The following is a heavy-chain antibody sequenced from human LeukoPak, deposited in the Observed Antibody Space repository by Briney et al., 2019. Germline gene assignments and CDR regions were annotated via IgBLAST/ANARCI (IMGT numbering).Heavy chain of an antibody. J-gene: IGHJ4*02. V-gene: IGHV3-48*02. CDR2: ISRSGSTI. Sequence: GGSLRLSCAASGFTSSRYSMNWVRQAPGKGLEWVSYISRSGSTIYYADSVKGRFTISRDNAKNSLYLQMNSLRDEDTAVYYCARDTEHLYFVFDYWGQGTLVTVSS. CDR1: GFTSSRYS. D-gene: IGHD2-2*02. CDR3: ARDTEHLYFVFDY.